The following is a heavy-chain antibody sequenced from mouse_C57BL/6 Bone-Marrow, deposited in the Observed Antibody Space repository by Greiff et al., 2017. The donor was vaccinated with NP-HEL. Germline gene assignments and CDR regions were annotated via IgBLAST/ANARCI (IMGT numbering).Heavy chain of an antibody. CDR2: IDPSDSYT. CDR1: GYTFTSYW. J-gene: IGHJ2*01. Sequence: VQLQQPGAELVRPGTSVKLSCKASGYTFTSYWMHWVKQRPGQGLEWIGVIDPSDSYTNYNQKFKGKATLTVDTSSSTAYMQLSSLTSEDSAVYYCARMGNLNDCWGKSATLTDTS. CDR3: ARMGNLNDC. V-gene: IGHV1-59*01. D-gene: IGHD2-1*01.